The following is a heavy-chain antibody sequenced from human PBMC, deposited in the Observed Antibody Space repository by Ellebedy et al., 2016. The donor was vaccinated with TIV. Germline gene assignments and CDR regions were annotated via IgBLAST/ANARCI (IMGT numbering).Heavy chain of an antibody. D-gene: IGHD3-3*01. Sequence: GESLKISXAASGFTVSSNYMSWVRQAPGKGLEWVSVIYSGGSTYYADSVKGRFTISRHNSKNTLYLQMNSLRAEDTAVYYCARTYYDFWSGYYPFDYWGQGTLVTVSS. V-gene: IGHV3-53*04. J-gene: IGHJ4*02. CDR1: GFTVSSNY. CDR2: IYSGGST. CDR3: ARTYYDFWSGYYPFDY.